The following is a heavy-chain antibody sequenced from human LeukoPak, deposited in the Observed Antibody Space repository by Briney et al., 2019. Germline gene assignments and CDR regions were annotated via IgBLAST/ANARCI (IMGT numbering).Heavy chain of an antibody. J-gene: IGHJ3*02. Sequence: ASVKVSCKASGYTYTGYYMHWVRQAPGQGLEWMGWINPNSGGTNYAQKFQGRVTLTRDTSISTAYMELSRLRSDDTAVYYCARTYYYDSSGANDAFDNWGQGTMVTVSS. CDR2: INPNSGGT. V-gene: IGHV1-2*02. D-gene: IGHD3-22*01. CDR1: GYTYTGYY. CDR3: ARTYYYDSSGANDAFDN.